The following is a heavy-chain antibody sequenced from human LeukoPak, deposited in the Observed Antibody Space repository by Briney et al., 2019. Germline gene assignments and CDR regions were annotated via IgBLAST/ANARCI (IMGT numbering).Heavy chain of an antibody. CDR1: GGSISSSSYY. D-gene: IGHD1-26*01. J-gene: IGHJ4*02. CDR2: IYTSGST. V-gene: IGHV4-61*02. CDR3: AREGVGGSYSLDY. Sequence: SESLSLTCTVSGGSISSSSYYWSWIRQPAGKGLEWIGRIYTSGSTNYNPSLKSRVTMSVDTSKNQFSLKLSSVTAADTAVYYCAREGVGGSYSLDYWGQGTLVTVSS.